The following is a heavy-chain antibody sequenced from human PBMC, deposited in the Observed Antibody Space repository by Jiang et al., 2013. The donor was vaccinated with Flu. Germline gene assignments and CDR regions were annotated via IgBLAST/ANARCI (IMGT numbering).Heavy chain of an antibody. Sequence: SGGGLVQPGGSLTLSCAASGFTVSSNSMTWVRQAPGKGLEWVSLIYSAGSTYNADSVKGRFTISRHDSENTLYLQMSSLRTDDTAVYFCARALSGRATYALDIWGQGTLVTVSS. V-gene: IGHV3-53*04. CDR2: IYSAGST. CDR3: ARALSGRATYALDI. J-gene: IGHJ3*02. CDR1: GFTVSSNS. D-gene: IGHD4/OR15-4a*01.